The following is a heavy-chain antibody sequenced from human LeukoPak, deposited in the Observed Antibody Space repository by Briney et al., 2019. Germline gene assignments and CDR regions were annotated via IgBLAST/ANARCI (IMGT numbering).Heavy chain of an antibody. J-gene: IGHJ4*02. V-gene: IGHV1-46*01. CDR1: GYSSTSVY. CDR3: ARALTTDGDRRVLVD. CDR2: INPSGGSA. D-gene: IGHD4-17*01. Sequence: ASVKVSCKASGYSSTSVYMKWVRHAPGQGLEWMGRINPSGGSATYAQKFQGRVTMTRDTSSNTVYMDLSSLTSEDTSVYYCARALTTDGDRRVLVDWGQGTLVTVSS.